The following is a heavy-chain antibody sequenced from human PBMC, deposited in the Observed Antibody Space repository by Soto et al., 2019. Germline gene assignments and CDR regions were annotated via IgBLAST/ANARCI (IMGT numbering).Heavy chain of an antibody. Sequence: ESLKISCKGSGYSFTSYWIGWVRQVPGKGLEWMGIIFPGDSETRYSPSFQGQVTISADKSINTAYLQWSSLKASDNAMYYCARLDDPCDNWGQGTLVIVSA. D-gene: IGHD2-2*03. V-gene: IGHV5-51*01. CDR3: ARLDDPCDN. J-gene: IGHJ4*02. CDR1: GYSFTSYW. CDR2: IFPGDSET.